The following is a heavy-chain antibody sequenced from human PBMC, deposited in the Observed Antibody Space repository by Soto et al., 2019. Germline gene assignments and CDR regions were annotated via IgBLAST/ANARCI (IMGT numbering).Heavy chain of an antibody. CDR2: ILVDGRT. CDR3: AKATATGGGAFDI. Sequence: PGGSLRLSCAASGFICSSYDMGWVRQAPGKGLEWVSTILVDGRTFYVDSVKGRFTISRDTSQNTVYLQMNSLTAGDTALYYCAKATATGGGAFDICGQGTMVTVS. CDR1: GFICSSYD. V-gene: IGHV3-23*01. J-gene: IGHJ3*02. D-gene: IGHD2-8*02.